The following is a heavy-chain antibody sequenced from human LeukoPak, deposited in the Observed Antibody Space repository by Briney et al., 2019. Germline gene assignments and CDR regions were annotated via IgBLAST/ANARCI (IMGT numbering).Heavy chain of an antibody. CDR3: ARAQSSSWSNWFDP. J-gene: IGHJ5*02. CDR1: VGSISSYY. CDR2: IYYSGST. Sequence: SETLSLTCTVSVGSISSYYWSWIRQPPGKGLEWIGYIYYSGSTNYNPSLKSRVTISVDTSKNQFSLKLSSVTAADTAVYYCARAQSSSWSNWFDPWGQGTLVTVSS. D-gene: IGHD6-13*01. V-gene: IGHV4-59*01.